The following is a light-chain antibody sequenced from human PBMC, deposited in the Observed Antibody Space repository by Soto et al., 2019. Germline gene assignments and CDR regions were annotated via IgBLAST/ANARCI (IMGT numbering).Light chain of an antibody. CDR2: GNH. CDR1: SSNIGAGFD. Sequence: QSVLTQPPSVSGAPGQRVTISCTGSSSNIGAGFDVHWYQQLPGTVPKLLIYGNHNRPSGVSDRFSGSQSGTSASLAITGLQAEDEADYYCQSYDSSLSDMVFGGGTKLTVL. V-gene: IGLV1-40*01. CDR3: QSYDSSLSDMV. J-gene: IGLJ2*01.